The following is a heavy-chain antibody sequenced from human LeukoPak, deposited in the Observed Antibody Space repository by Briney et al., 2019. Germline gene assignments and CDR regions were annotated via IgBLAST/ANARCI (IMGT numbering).Heavy chain of an antibody. CDR3: AREGQYCSGGSCYSPVDY. Sequence: PGGSLRLSCAASGFTFSNYAMHWVRQAPGKGLEWVAVISYDGSNKYYADSVKGRFTISRDNSKNTLYLQMNSLRAEDTAVYYCAREGQYCSGGSCYSPVDYWGQGTLVTVSS. D-gene: IGHD2-15*01. CDR1: GFTFSNYA. CDR2: ISYDGSNK. J-gene: IGHJ4*02. V-gene: IGHV3-30*04.